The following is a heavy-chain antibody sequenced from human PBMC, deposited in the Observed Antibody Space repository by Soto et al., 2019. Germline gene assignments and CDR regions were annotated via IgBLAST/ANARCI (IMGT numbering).Heavy chain of an antibody. CDR2: IKQDGSEK. CDR3: ARGVIAAGGKRDAFDI. J-gene: IGHJ3*02. V-gene: IGHV3-7*04. CDR1: GFTFSSYW. Sequence: EVQLVESGGGLVQPGGSLRLSYPASGFTFSSYWMSWVRQAPGKGLEWVANIKQDGSEKYYVDSVKGRFTISRDNAKNSLYLQMNSLRAEDTAVYYCARGVIAAGGKRDAFDIWGQGTMVTVSS. D-gene: IGHD6-13*01.